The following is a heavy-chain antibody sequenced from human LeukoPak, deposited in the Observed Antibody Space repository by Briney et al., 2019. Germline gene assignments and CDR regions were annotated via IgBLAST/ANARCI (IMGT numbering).Heavy chain of an antibody. V-gene: IGHV4-34*01. J-gene: IGHJ4*02. CDR1: GGSFSGYY. Sequence: SETLSLTCAVYGGSFSGYYWSWIRQPPGKGLEWIGEINHSGSTNYNPSLKSRVTMSVDTSKNQFSLKVSSVTAADTAVYYCARVGAMVRDYYFDYWGQGTLVTVSS. CDR2: INHSGST. D-gene: IGHD3-10*01. CDR3: ARVGAMVRDYYFDY.